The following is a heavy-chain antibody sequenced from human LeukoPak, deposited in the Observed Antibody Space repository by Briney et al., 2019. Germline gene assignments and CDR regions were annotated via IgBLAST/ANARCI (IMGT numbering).Heavy chain of an antibody. V-gene: IGHV3-74*03. Sequence: GGSLRLSCAASGFTFTEYWMNWVRQAPGKGLVWVSRINSDGTSKYADPVKGRFIVSRDNAENTVYLQMNSLRAEDSGIYYCARGAHREGVWSANLRNWGQGTLVIVSS. J-gene: IGHJ4*02. CDR3: ARGAHREGVWSANLRN. CDR2: INSDGTS. CDR1: GFTFTEYW. D-gene: IGHD3-3*01.